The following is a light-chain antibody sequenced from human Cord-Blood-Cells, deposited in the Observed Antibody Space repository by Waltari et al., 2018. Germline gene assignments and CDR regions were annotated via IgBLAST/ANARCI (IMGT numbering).Light chain of an antibody. CDR3: QQYNSYSRIT. Sequence: DIQMTQPPSTLSASVGDRVTITCRASQSISSWLAWYQQKPGKAPNLLIYKASSLESGVPSRFSGSGSGTEFTLTISSLQPDDFATYYCQQYNSYSRITFGGGTKVEIK. CDR1: QSISSW. V-gene: IGKV1-5*03. CDR2: KAS. J-gene: IGKJ4*01.